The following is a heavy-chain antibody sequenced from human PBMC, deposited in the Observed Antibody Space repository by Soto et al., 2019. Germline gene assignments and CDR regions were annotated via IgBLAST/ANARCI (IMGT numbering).Heavy chain of an antibody. Sequence: QVQLVESGGGVVQPGRSLRLSCAASGFTFSSYGMHWVRQAPGKGLEWVAVIWYDGSNKYYADSVKGRFTNSRDNSKNTLYLQMNSLRAEDTAVYYCARERGVVVAATRYFDYWGQGTLVTVSS. CDR3: ARERGVVVAATRYFDY. J-gene: IGHJ4*02. CDR2: IWYDGSNK. D-gene: IGHD2-15*01. CDR1: GFTFSSYG. V-gene: IGHV3-33*01.